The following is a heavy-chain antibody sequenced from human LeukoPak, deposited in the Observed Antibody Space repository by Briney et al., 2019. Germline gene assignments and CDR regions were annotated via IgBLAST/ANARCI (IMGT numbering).Heavy chain of an antibody. J-gene: IGHJ4*02. CDR3: VRYSMWGSYRYYFDY. CDR1: GGSIRSSYYY. D-gene: IGHD3-16*02. CDR2: IYDSGST. Sequence: TSETLSLTCTVSGGSIRSSYYYWGWIRQPPGKGLEWIGSIYDSGSTYYNPSLKSRVTISVDTSKNQFSLKLSSVTAADTAMYYCVRYSMWGSYRYYFDYWGQGTLVTVSS. V-gene: IGHV4-39*01.